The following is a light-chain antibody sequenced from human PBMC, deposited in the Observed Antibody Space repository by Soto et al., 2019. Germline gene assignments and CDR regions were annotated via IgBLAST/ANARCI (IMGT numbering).Light chain of an antibody. J-gene: IGKJ4*01. V-gene: IGKV3-11*01. CDR1: HSGSAN. CDR2: DAS. CDR3: QQRSNWPPT. Sequence: EVVLTKSPATLSLSPGNRATLSCTASHSGSANLAWYQQKPGQAPMLLIYDASTTATGIPARFSGSGSGTDFTLTSTSLEPEDFAVYYCQQRSNWPPTFGGGTKVEI.